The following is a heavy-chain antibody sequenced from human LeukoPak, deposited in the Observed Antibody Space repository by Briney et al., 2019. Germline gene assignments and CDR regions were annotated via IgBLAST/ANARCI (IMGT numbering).Heavy chain of an antibody. CDR3: AREGTRYYGSGTTD. CDR1: GYSISSGYY. D-gene: IGHD3-10*01. Sequence: SETLSLTCTVSGYSISSGYYWGWIRQPPGKGLEWIGSIYHSGSTNYNPSLKSRVTISVDTSKNQFSLKLSSVTAADTAVYYCAREGTRYYGSGTTDWGQGTLVTVSS. V-gene: IGHV4-38-2*02. J-gene: IGHJ4*02. CDR2: IYHSGST.